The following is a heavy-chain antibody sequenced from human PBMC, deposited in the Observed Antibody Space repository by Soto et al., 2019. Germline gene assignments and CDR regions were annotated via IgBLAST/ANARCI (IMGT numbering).Heavy chain of an antibody. CDR3: ARSRRDCKGDNCYSDFDY. J-gene: IGHJ4*02. CDR1: GYIFTTYG. V-gene: IGHV1-18*01. D-gene: IGHD2-21*01. CDR2: IIPNNGKT. Sequence: GASVKVSCKASGYIFTTYGFTWVRQAPGQGLEWMGWIIPNNGKTNYAQKFQGRVTMTTDTITSTAYMELGSLRSDDTAVYYCARSRRDCKGDNCYSDFDYWGQGTLVTVSS.